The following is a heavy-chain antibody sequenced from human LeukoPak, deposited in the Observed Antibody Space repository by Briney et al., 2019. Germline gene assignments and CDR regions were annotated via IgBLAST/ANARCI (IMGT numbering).Heavy chain of an antibody. V-gene: IGHV3-30*18. Sequence: PGGSLRLSCAASGFTFSSYGMHWVRQAPGKGLEWVAVISYDGSNKYYADSVKGRFTISRDNSKNTLYLRMNSLRAEDTAVYYCAKADYGDYPYYYYGMDVWGKGTTVTVSS. J-gene: IGHJ6*04. D-gene: IGHD4-17*01. CDR3: AKADYGDYPYYYYGMDV. CDR1: GFTFSSYG. CDR2: ISYDGSNK.